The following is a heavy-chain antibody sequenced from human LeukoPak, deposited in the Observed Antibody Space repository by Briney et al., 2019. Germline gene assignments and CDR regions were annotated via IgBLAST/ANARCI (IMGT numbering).Heavy chain of an antibody. CDR3: ARDGARYYYYYYMDV. CDR2: ISYDGSNK. Sequence: PGGSLRLSCAASGFTFSSYGMHWVRQAPGKGLEWVAVISYDGSNKYYADSVKGRFTISRDNSKNTLYLQMNSLRAEDTAVYYCARDGARYYYYYYMDVWGKGTTVTVSS. D-gene: IGHD3-16*01. V-gene: IGHV3-30*19. CDR1: GFTFSSYG. J-gene: IGHJ6*03.